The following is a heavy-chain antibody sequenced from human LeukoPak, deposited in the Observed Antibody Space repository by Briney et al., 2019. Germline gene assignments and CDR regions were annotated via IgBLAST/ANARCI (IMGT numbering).Heavy chain of an antibody. J-gene: IGHJ4*02. D-gene: IGHD3-3*01. CDR1: GFTFNSYR. CDR2: IKGDVSYA. V-gene: IGHV3-74*01. CDR3: ARDNDFWSLDY. Sequence: TGGSLRLPCAAPGFTFNSYRRDWGRQAPGKGLVWVSRIKGDVSYANYADSVKGRFTISRDNAKNTLYLQMNSLRVEDTAVYYCARDNDFWSLDYWGQGALVTVSS.